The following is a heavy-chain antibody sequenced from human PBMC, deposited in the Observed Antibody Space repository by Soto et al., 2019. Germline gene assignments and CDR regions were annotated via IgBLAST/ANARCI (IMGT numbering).Heavy chain of an antibody. CDR1: GFTFSSYS. Sequence: PGGSLRLSCAASGFTFSSYSMNWVRQAPGKGLEWVSSITSSGNCIYYADSVKGRFTISRDNANNSLYLQMNSLRAEDTAVYYCARVGSGWSPGYWGQGTPVTVSS. CDR2: ITSSGNCI. CDR3: ARVGSGWSPGY. J-gene: IGHJ4*02. V-gene: IGHV3-21*01. D-gene: IGHD6-19*01.